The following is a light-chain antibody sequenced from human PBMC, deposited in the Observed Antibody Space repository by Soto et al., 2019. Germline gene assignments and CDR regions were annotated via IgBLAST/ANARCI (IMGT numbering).Light chain of an antibody. CDR3: QQHSHWPSYT. CDR1: QSVSSN. V-gene: IGKV3-15*01. CDR2: GAS. J-gene: IGKJ2*01. Sequence: EIVMTQSPATLSVSPGERATLSCRASQSVSSNLAWYQQKPGQAPRLLIYGASTRATGIPARFSGSGSGTEFTLPISSLQSEDFAVYYCQQHSHWPSYTFGQGTTLEIK.